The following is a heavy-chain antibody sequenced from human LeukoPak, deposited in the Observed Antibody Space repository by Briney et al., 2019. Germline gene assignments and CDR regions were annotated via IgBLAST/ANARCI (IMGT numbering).Heavy chain of an antibody. CDR3: AKVIYRSVAEPLDY. CDR1: GFTFSTYG. J-gene: IGHJ4*02. CDR2: ISGSGGST. V-gene: IGHV3-23*01. D-gene: IGHD3-16*02. Sequence: GGSLRPSCAASGFTFSTYGMQWVRQAPGKGLEWVSAISGSGGSTYYADSVKGRFTISRDNSKNTLYLQMNSLRAEDTAVYYCAKVIYRSVAEPLDYWGQGTLVTVSS.